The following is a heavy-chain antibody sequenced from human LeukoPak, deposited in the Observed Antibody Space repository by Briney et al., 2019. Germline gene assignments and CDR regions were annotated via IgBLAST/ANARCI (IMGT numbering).Heavy chain of an antibody. J-gene: IGHJ4*02. CDR2: INHSGST. V-gene: IGHV4-34*01. CDR3: ARGRVIAHYDSSGYYSFDY. CDR1: GGSFSGYY. D-gene: IGHD3-22*01. Sequence: KTSETLSLTCAVYGGSFSGYYWSWIRQPPGKGLEWIGEINHSGSTNYNPSPKSRVTISVDTSKNQFSLKLSSVTAADTAVYYCARGRVIAHYDSSGYYSFDYWGQGTLVTVSS.